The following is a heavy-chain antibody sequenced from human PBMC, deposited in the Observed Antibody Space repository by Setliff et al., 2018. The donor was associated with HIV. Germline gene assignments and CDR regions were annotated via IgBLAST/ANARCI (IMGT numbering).Heavy chain of an antibody. CDR1: GYSISSGHY. J-gene: IGHJ4*02. D-gene: IGHD2-15*01. V-gene: IGHV4-38-2*01. CDR2: IHHSGNT. Sequence: LSLTCAVSGYSISSGHYWGWIRQSPGKGLEWIASIHHSGNTYHNPSLKSRVTMSVDTSKNQVSLKLTSVTAEDTAVFYCARYCSGGTCYDIDYWGQGTVVTVSS. CDR3: ARYCSGGTCYDIDY.